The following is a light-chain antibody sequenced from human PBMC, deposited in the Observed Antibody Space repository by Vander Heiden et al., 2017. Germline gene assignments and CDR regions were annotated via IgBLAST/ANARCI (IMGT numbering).Light chain of an antibody. CDR2: WAS. CDR3: QQYYSFPGT. Sequence: DIVMTQSPDSLAVTLCERATINCKSSQSVLYSFNNKNYLAWYQQKPGQPPRLVMYWASTRGSGVPDQFSGSGSGTHFTLTISSLQAEDVAVYYCQQYYSFPGTFGQGTKVEIK. J-gene: IGKJ1*01. V-gene: IGKV4-1*01. CDR1: QSVLYSFNNKNY.